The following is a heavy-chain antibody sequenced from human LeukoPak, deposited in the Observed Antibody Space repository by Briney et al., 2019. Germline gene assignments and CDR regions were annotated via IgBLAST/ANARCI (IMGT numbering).Heavy chain of an antibody. CDR1: GGSISSGSYY. Sequence: SETLSLTCTVSGGSISSGSYYWSWIRQPAGKGLEWIGRIYTSGSTNYNPSLKSRVTISVDTSKNQFSLKLSSVTAADTAVYYCARGPTYCSGSSCLQGEWGQGTLVTVSS. CDR3: ARGPTYCSGSSCLQGE. J-gene: IGHJ4*02. V-gene: IGHV4-61*02. D-gene: IGHD2-15*01. CDR2: IYTSGST.